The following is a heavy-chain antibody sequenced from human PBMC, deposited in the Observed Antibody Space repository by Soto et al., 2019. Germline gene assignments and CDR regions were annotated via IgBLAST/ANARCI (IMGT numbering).Heavy chain of an antibody. D-gene: IGHD2-15*01. CDR2: IKSKTDGGTT. J-gene: IGHJ6*02. V-gene: IGHV3-15*07. Sequence: PGGSLRLSCAASGFTFSNAWMNWVRQAPGKGLEWVGRIKSKTDGGTTDYAAPVKGRFTISRDDSKNTLYLQMNSLKTEDTAVYYCTACSGGSCYHYYYYGMDVWGQGTTVTVSS. CDR3: TACSGGSCYHYYYYGMDV. CDR1: GFTFSNAW.